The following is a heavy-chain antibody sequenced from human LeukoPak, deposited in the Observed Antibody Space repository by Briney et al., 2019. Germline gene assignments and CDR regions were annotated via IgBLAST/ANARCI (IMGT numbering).Heavy chain of an antibody. D-gene: IGHD3-10*01. CDR3: AKEFWISTVQGWGY. Sequence: GGSLRLSCAASEFTFTSYGMSWVRQAPGKGLEWVSAISESGGNTYYADSVKGRFTISRDNSKNTLYLQMNSLRAEDTAVYYCAKEFWISTVQGWGYWGQGTLVTVSS. CDR2: ISESGGNT. CDR1: EFTFTSYG. V-gene: IGHV3-23*01. J-gene: IGHJ4*02.